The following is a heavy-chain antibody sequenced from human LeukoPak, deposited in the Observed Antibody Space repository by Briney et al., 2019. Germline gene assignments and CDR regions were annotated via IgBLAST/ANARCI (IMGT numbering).Heavy chain of an antibody. Sequence: PGGSQRLSCAASGFTFNTYSMNWVRQAPGKGLEWVSYISSSSGTIYYADSVKGRFTISRDNAKNSLYLQMNSLRAEDTAIYYCTRVGYIDEGIDYWGQGTLVTVSS. CDR1: GFTFNTYS. V-gene: IGHV3-48*01. J-gene: IGHJ4*02. CDR3: TRVGYIDEGIDY. CDR2: ISSSSGTI. D-gene: IGHD5-24*01.